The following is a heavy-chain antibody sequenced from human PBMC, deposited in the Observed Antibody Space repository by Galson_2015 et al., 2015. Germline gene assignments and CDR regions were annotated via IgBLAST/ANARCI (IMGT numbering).Heavy chain of an antibody. D-gene: IGHD3-10*01. Sequence: TLSLTCTVSGGSISSRRYYWNWIRQHPGKGLEWIGYIYYNGNTKYSPSFRSRLSISSDTSKNQFSLRLTSVTAADTAVYYCARDEGYGSGSYSFNYWVQGTLVTVSS. CDR2: IYYNGNT. V-gene: IGHV4-31*03. CDR3: ARDEGYGSGSYSFNY. CDR1: GGSISSRRYY. J-gene: IGHJ4*02.